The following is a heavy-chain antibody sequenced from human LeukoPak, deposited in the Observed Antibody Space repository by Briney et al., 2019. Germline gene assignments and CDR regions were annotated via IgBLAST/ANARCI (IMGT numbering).Heavy chain of an antibody. D-gene: IGHD2-15*01. J-gene: IGHJ3*01. CDR3: ARAHGSGRLNGAFDL. CDR2: LSHDGGSE. V-gene: IGHV3-30*01. Sequence: PGGSLRLSCVASGLNFKSYAVHWVRQAPGKGLHWVAGLSHDGGSEYYAGSVRGRFSISTDNSKSTVYLQMNTLRPEDTAVYYCARAHGSGRLNGAFDLWGQGTTVSVSS. CDR1: GLNFKSYA.